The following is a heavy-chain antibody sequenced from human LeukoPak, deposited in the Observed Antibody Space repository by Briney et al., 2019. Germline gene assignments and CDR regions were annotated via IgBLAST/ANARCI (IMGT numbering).Heavy chain of an antibody. V-gene: IGHV4-34*01. CDR1: GGSFSGYY. CDR2: INHSGST. J-gene: IGHJ4*02. CDR3: ARGSEIQEVGAIDY. D-gene: IGHD1-26*01. Sequence: SETLSLTCAVYGGSFSGYYWSWIRQPPGKGLEWIGEINHSGSTNYNPSLKSRATISVDTSKNQFSLKLSSVTAADTAVYYCARGSEIQEVGAIDYWGQGTLVTVSS.